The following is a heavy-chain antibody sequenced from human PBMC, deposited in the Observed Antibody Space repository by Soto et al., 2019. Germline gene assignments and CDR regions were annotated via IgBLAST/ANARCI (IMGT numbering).Heavy chain of an antibody. V-gene: IGHV1-2*02. CDR3: ARGYYYDSRRLGY. CDR1: GYTFTGYY. J-gene: IGHJ4*02. D-gene: IGHD3-22*01. Sequence: GASVKVSCKASGYTFTGYYMRWVRQAPGQGLEWMGWINPNSGGTNYAQKFQGRVTMTRDTSISTAYMELSRLRSDDTAVYCCARGYYYDSRRLGYWGQGTLVTVSS. CDR2: INPNSGGT.